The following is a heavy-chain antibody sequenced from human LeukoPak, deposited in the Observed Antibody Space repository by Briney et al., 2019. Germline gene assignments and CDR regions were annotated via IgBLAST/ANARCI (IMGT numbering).Heavy chain of an antibody. CDR1: GGTLSRYA. CDR3: ARVVIPRYCSSPSCYWKGWFDP. Sequence: GASVKVSCKASGGTLSRYAISWVRQAPGQGLEWMGGIIPIFGTANYAQKFQGRVTITADESASTAYMELSSLRSDDTAVYNCARVVIPRYCSSPSCYWKGWFDPWGQGTLVTVSS. D-gene: IGHD2-2*01. J-gene: IGHJ5*02. V-gene: IGHV1-69*13. CDR2: IIPIFGTA.